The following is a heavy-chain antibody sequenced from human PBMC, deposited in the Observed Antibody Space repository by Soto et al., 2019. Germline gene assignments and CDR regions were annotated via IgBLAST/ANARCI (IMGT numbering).Heavy chain of an antibody. V-gene: IGHV3-23*01. CDR1: GFTFSTYA. J-gene: IGHJ4*02. D-gene: IGHD2-15*01. CDR3: ATDQGSSDY. CDR2: ISGSSGNT. Sequence: GGSLRLSCAASGFTFSTYAMSWVRQAPGKGLEWVSSISGSSGNTYYTDSVKGRFTISRDNSKSTLYLQMNSLRVEDTAVYYCATDQGSSDYWGQGTLVTVSS.